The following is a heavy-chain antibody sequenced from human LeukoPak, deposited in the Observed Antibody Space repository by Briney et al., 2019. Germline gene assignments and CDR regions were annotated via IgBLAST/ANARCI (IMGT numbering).Heavy chain of an antibody. V-gene: IGHV3-74*01. CDR2: IKSDGST. J-gene: IGHJ1*01. D-gene: IGHD3-22*01. CDR3: ARAPSEIGGYYPEYFRH. CDR1: GFTFSSYW. Sequence: GGSLRLSCAASGFTFSSYWMHWVRQAPGKGLVWVSRIKSDGSTNYADSVKGRFTISRDNAKNKVSLQMNSLRAEDTGVYYCARAPSEIGGYYPEYFRHWGQGTLVTVSS.